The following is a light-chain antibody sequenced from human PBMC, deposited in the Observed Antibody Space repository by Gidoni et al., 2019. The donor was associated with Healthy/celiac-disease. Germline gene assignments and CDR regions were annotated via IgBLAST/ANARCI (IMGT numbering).Light chain of an antibody. J-gene: IGKJ5*01. Sequence: DIVMTQSPDSLAVSLGERATINCKSSKSVLYSSNNNTYLPWYQQKPGQPPKLLIYWASTRESGVPDRFSGSGSGTDFTLTISSLQAEDVAVYYCQQYYSTLPITFXQXTRPXIK. CDR2: WAS. CDR1: KSVLYSSNNNTY. CDR3: QQYYSTLPIT. V-gene: IGKV4-1*01.